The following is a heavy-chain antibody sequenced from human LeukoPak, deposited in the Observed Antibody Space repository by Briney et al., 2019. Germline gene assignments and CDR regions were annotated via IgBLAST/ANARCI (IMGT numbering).Heavy chain of an antibody. J-gene: IGHJ4*02. CDR1: GFTFSSYA. D-gene: IGHD3-22*01. V-gene: IGHV3-23*01. CDR3: AKDRPNYYGSNGHYYKLNGDC. Sequence: GGSLRLSCAASGFTFSSYAMRWLRQAPGKGLEWVSSITSSGAATYYADSVKGRFTISRDNSDKTLYLQMNSLRAEDTAVYYCAKDRPNYYGSNGHYYKLNGDCWGQGTLVTVSS. CDR2: ITSSGAAT.